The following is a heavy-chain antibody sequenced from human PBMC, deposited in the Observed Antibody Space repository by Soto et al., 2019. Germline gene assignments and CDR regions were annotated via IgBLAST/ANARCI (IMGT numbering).Heavy chain of an antibody. CDR3: ARGVSIYYYYMDV. J-gene: IGHJ6*03. D-gene: IGHD2-8*01. CDR2: IYYSGST. Sequence: SETLSLTCTVSGCSICSYYWSWIRQPPGKGLEWIGYIYYSGSTNYNPSLKSRVTISVDTSKNQFSLKLSSVTAADTAVYYCARGVSIYYYYMDVWGKGTTVTVSS. V-gene: IGHV4-59*01. CDR1: GCSICSYY.